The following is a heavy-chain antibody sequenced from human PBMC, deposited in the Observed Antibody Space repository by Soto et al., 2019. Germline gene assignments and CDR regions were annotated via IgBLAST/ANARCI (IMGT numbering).Heavy chain of an antibody. D-gene: IGHD2-2*01. CDR3: VRETPSVDHYYFYMDV. J-gene: IGHJ6*03. Sequence: EVQLVESGGGLVQPGGSLRLSCAASGLTFSSYWMHWVRQVPGKGLVWVSRVNSDGSFTTYADSVKGRFTISRDNAKNTLYRQMNSLRAGDTALYYCVRETPSVDHYYFYMDVWGKGTTVTVSS. CDR2: VNSDGSFT. CDR1: GLTFSSYW. V-gene: IGHV3-74*01.